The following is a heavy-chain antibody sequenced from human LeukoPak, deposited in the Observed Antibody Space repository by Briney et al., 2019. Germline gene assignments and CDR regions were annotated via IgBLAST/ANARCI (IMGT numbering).Heavy chain of an antibody. Sequence: SETLSLTCAVYGGSFSGYYWSWIRQPPGKGLEWIGEINHSGSTNYNPSLKSRVTISVDTSKNQFPLKLSSVTAADTAVYYCARGARAAAVGNWGQGTLVTVSS. V-gene: IGHV4-34*01. CDR3: ARGARAAAVGN. CDR2: INHSGST. CDR1: GGSFSGYY. D-gene: IGHD6-13*01. J-gene: IGHJ4*02.